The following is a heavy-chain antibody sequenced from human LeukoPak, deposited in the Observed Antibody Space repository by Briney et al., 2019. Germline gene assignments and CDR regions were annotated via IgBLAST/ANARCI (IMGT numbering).Heavy chain of an antibody. CDR2: ISWNSRRI. J-gene: IGHJ4*02. CDR3: ARDIGMDSGSPIGIDY. Sequence: PGGSLRLSCAASGFSFDHNAMYWVRQAPGKGLEWVAGISWNSRRIGYADSVKGRFTISRDNAENSLYLEMNSLTTDDMGLYYCARDIGMDSGSPIGIDYWGQGTLVTVSS. CDR1: GFSFDHNA. V-gene: IGHV3-9*03. D-gene: IGHD1-26*01.